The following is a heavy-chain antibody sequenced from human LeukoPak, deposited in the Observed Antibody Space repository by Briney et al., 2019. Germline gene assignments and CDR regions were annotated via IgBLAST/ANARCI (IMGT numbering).Heavy chain of an antibody. Sequence: AGGSLRLSCAASGFAFSSFAMSWVRQAPGKGLDWVSSISGSGGSTYYADSVEGRFTISRDSSKNTLYLQMNSLRAEDTAVYYCAKGVGTNKGWYYFDYWGQGTPVTVSS. V-gene: IGHV3-23*01. CDR2: ISGSGGST. J-gene: IGHJ4*02. D-gene: IGHD1-26*01. CDR1: GFAFSSFA. CDR3: AKGVGTNKGWYYFDY.